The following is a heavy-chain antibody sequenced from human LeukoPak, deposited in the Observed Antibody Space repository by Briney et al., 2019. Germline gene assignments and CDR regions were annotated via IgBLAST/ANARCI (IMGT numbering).Heavy chain of an antibody. D-gene: IGHD5-12*01. V-gene: IGHV1-2*02. CDR1: GYTSTGYY. J-gene: IGHJ4*02. Sequence: ASVKVSCKASGYTSTGYYMHWVRQAPGQGLEWMGWINPNSGGTNYAEKFQGRVTMTRDTSISTAYMELSRLRSDDTAVYYCASLGYSGYDRPFDYWGRGTLVTVSS. CDR2: INPNSGGT. CDR3: ASLGYSGYDRPFDY.